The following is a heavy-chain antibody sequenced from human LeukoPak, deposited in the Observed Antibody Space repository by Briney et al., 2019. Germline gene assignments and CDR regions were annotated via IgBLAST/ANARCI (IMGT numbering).Heavy chain of an antibody. D-gene: IGHD2-8*02. CDR3: ATSSGAPGNM. CDR1: GVYL. CDR2: INQDGSVI. V-gene: IGHV3-7*01. Sequence: GGSLRLSCAVPGVYLMSWVRQAPGKGLEWVANINQDGSVIYYVDSVKGRFTISRDNAKNSLYLQMNSLRAEDTGVYYCATSSGAPGNMWGQGTLVTVPS. J-gene: IGHJ4*02.